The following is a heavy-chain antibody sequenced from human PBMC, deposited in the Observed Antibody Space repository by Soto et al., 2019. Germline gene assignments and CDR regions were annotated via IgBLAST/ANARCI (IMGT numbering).Heavy chain of an antibody. J-gene: IGHJ4*02. CDR1: GGSISSGDYY. Sequence: PSETLSLTCTVSGGSISSGDYYWSWIRQPPGKGLEWIGYIYYSGSTYYNPSLKSRVTISVDTSKNQFSLKLSSVTAADTAVYYCARDSTDNWNHNFDYWGQGTLVTVS. V-gene: IGHV4-30-4*01. CDR3: ARDSTDNWNHNFDY. D-gene: IGHD1-20*01. CDR2: IYYSGST.